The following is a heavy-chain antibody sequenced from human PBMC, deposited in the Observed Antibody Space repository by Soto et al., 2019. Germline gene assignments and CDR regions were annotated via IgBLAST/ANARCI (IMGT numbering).Heavy chain of an antibody. V-gene: IGHV1-69*02. J-gene: IGHJ4*02. CDR2: IIPILGIA. CDR3: TRAPRGITVAPDY. D-gene: IGHD6-19*01. Sequence: SVKVSCKASGGTFSSYTISWVRQAPGQGLEWMGRIIPILGIANYAQKFQGRVTITADKSTSTAYMELSSLRSEDTAVYYCTRAPRGITVAPDYWGQGTLVTVSS. CDR1: GGTFSSYT.